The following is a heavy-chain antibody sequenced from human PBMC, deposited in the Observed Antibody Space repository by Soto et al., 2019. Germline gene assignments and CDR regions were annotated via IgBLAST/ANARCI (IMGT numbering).Heavy chain of an antibody. CDR3: ARAKKNYYDGGGYPVDS. CDR1: VGSVSSASDC. J-gene: IGHJ5*01. D-gene: IGHD3-22*01. V-gene: IGHV4-61*01. CDR2: IYNTGST. Sequence: PSSTLSLTCTVSVGSVSSASDCWKWIRHPPGKGLEWIGYIYNTGSTNYNPSLKSRVTISVDTSKNRFSLNLNSVTAADTAMYYCARAKKNYYDGGGYPVDSWGQGTLVTVSS.